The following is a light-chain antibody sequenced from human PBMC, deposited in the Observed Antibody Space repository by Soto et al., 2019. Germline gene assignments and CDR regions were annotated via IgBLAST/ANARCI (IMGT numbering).Light chain of an antibody. CDR3: LQLNTYPWT. CDR1: QSVSSN. V-gene: IGKV3-15*01. CDR2: GAS. Sequence: EIVMTQSPATLSVSPGEGATVSCRASQSVSSNLAWYQQKPGQAPRLLIYGASTRATGIPARFSGSGSGTEFTLTISSLQSEDFAVYYCLQLNTYPWTFGQGTKVEIK. J-gene: IGKJ1*01.